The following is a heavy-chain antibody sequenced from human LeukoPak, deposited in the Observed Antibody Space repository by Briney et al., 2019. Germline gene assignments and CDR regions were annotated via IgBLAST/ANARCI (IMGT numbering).Heavy chain of an antibody. Sequence: SQTLSLTCTVSGGSISSGDYYWSWIRQHPGKGLEWIGYIYYSGSTYYNPSLKSRVTISVDTSKNQFSLKLSSVTAADTAVYYCARDRGDEDYDILTGPAAAFDIWGQGTMVTVSS. CDR3: ARDRGDEDYDILTGPAAAFDI. CDR1: GGSISSGDYY. J-gene: IGHJ3*02. D-gene: IGHD3-9*01. CDR2: IYYSGST. V-gene: IGHV4-31*03.